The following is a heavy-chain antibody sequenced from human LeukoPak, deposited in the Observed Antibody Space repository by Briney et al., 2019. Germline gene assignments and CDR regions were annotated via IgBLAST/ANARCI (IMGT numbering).Heavy chain of an antibody. CDR1: GGSISSSSYY. V-gene: IGHV4-39*07. CDR2: IYYSGST. J-gene: IGHJ4*02. CDR3: ARTRGYSYGIFDY. Sequence: SETLSLTCTVSGGSISSSSYYWGWIRQPPGKGLEWIGSIYYSGSTYYNPSLKSRVTISVDTSKNQFSLKLSSVTAADTAVYYCARTRGYSYGIFDYWGQGTLVTVFS. D-gene: IGHD5-18*01.